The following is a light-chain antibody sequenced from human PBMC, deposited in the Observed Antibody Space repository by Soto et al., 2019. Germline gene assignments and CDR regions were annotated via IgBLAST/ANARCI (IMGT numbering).Light chain of an antibody. CDR2: AAS. CDR3: QQSYSSIT. V-gene: IGKV1-39*01. J-gene: IGKJ5*01. CDR1: QGIKND. Sequence: DIQMTQSPSSLSASVGDGVTITFRASQGIKNDLNWYQQKPGKAPKLLIYAASSLQRGVPSTFSGGGSGTDFTLTISSLQPEDFATYYCQQSYSSITFGQGTRLEIK.